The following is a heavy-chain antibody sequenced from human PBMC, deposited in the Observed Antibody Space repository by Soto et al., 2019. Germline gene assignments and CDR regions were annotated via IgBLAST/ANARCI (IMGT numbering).Heavy chain of an antibody. Sequence: ASVKVSCKASGGTFSSYAISWVRQAPGQGLEWMGGIIPIFGTTNYARRFQGRVTITADKSTSTAYMELRSLRSEDTAVYYCARGTRSGSYYYYGLDVWGQGTTVTVSS. CDR3: ARGTRSGSYYYYGLDV. D-gene: IGHD1-26*01. J-gene: IGHJ6*02. CDR2: IIPIFGTT. CDR1: GGTFSSYA. V-gene: IGHV1-69*06.